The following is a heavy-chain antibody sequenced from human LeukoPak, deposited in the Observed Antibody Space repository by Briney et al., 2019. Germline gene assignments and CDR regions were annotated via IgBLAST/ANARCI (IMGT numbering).Heavy chain of an antibody. V-gene: IGHV1-18*01. CDR1: GYTFTSYG. D-gene: IGHD3-16*01. J-gene: IGHJ6*03. CDR2: ISAYNGNT. Sequence: ASVKVSCKASGYTFTSYGISWVRQAPGQGLEWMGWISAYNGNTNYAQKLQGRVTMTTDTSTSTAYMELSSLRSEDTAVYYCARGGGMRTLYYYYMDVWGKGTTVTVSS. CDR3: ARGGGMRTLYYYYMDV.